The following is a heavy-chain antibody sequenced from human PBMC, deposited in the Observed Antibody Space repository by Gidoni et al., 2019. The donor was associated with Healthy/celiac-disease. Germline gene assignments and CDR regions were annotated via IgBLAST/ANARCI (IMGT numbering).Heavy chain of an antibody. CDR1: GGSISSYY. D-gene: IGHD3-22*01. Sequence: QVQLQESGPGLVKPSETLSLTCTVSGGSISSYYWSWIRQPPGKGLEWIGYIYYSGSTNYNPSLKSRVTISVDTSKNQFSLKLSSVTAADTAVYYCARGQYYDKFDAFDIWGQGTMVTVSS. CDR3: ARGQYYDKFDAFDI. CDR2: IYYSGST. J-gene: IGHJ3*02. V-gene: IGHV4-59*01.